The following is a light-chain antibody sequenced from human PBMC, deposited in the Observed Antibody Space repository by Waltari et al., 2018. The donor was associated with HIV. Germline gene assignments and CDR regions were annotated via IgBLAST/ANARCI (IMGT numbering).Light chain of an antibody. Sequence: SYELTQPPSVSVSPGQTARIPCSGDALSHQYVYWYQQRPGQAPVLVIYKDHNRPSGVRERFAGSRSGTTVTLIINGVQAEDEADYFCQSTDSTASSYVFGSGTEVFVL. CDR3: QSTDSTASSYV. V-gene: IGLV3-25*03. CDR2: KDH. CDR1: ALSHQY. J-gene: IGLJ1*01.